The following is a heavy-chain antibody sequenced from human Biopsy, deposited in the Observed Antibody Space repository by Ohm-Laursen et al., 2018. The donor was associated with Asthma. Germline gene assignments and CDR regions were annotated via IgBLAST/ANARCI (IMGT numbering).Heavy chain of an antibody. CDR2: IYYSGST. V-gene: IGHV4-59*06. D-gene: IGHD1-7*01. CDR3: ARTTYGHDGFDP. Sequence: SDTLSLTCTVSGGSINNFYWSWIRQHPVKGLEWIGHIYYSGSTHYNPSLKSRVSISLDTSKNQFSLSLTSVTAADTAVYYCARTTYGHDGFDPWGQGTLVTVSS. J-gene: IGHJ5*02. CDR1: GGSINNFY.